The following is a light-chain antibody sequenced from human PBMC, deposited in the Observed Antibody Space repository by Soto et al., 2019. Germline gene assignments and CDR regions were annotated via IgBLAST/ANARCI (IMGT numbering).Light chain of an antibody. V-gene: IGKV1-5*03. J-gene: IGKJ5*01. CDR2: EAS. Sequence: DIQMTQSPSTLSASVGDRVTITCRASQSISSWLAWYQQKPGRAPNLLIYEASILETGVPSRFSGSGSGTEFNLTISSLQPDDFATYYCRQYYSYPISFAQGTRLEIK. CDR3: RQYYSYPIS. CDR1: QSISSW.